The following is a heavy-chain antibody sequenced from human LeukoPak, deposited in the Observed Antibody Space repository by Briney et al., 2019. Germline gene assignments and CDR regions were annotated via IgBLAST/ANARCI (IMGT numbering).Heavy chain of an antibody. CDR1: GFTFSKFA. CDR2: ISYDGSNK. CDR3: ARDHLRRAGGAGSYYYYYYYMDV. V-gene: IGHV3-30*04. J-gene: IGHJ6*03. D-gene: IGHD1-14*01. Sequence: GGSLRLSCAAAGFTFSKFAMHWVRQAPGKGLEWVAVISYDGSNKYYADSVKGRFTISRDNSKNTLYLQMNSLRAEDTAVYYCARDHLRRAGGAGSYYYYYYYMDVWGKGTTVTVSS.